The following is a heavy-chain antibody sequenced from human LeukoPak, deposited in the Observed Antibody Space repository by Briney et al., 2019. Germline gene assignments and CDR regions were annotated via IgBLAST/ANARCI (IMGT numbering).Heavy chain of an antibody. J-gene: IGHJ4*02. CDR1: GFTFSSYS. Sequence: GGSLRLSCAASGFTFSSYSMNWVRQAPGKGLEWVSSISSSSSYIYYADSVKGRFTISRDNAKNSLYLQMNSLRAEDTGVYYCAKGPAYGDYDRHICDYWGQGTLVTVSS. CDR3: AKGPAYGDYDRHICDY. CDR2: ISSSSSYI. V-gene: IGHV3-21*01. D-gene: IGHD4-17*01.